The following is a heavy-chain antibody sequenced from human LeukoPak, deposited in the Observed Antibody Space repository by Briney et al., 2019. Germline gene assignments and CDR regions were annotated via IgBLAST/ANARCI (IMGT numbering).Heavy chain of an antibody. V-gene: IGHV1-2*02. D-gene: IGHD2-21*02. J-gene: IGHJ5*02. CDR1: GYTFTGYY. Sequence: GASVKVSCKASGYTFTGYYMHWVRQAPGQGLEWMGLINPNSGGTNYAQKFQGRVTMTRDTSISTAYMELSRLRSDDTAVYYCARDRKAIVVVTAIPRYNWFDPWGQGTLVTVSS. CDR2: INPNSGGT. CDR3: ARDRKAIVVVTAIPRYNWFDP.